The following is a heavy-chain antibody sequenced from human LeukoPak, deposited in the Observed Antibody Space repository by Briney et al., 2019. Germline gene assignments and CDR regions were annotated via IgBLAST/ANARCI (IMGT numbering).Heavy chain of an antibody. CDR3: AREAMTSEEVAEFDY. CDR2: INPSGGST. J-gene: IGHJ4*02. Sequence: ASVKVSCKASGYTFTSYYMHWVRQAPGQGLEWMGIINPSGGSTSYAQKFQGRVTMTRDTSTSTVYMELSRLRSEDTAVYYCAREAMTSEEVAEFDYWGQGTLVTVSS. CDR1: GYTFTSYY. D-gene: IGHD2-2*01. V-gene: IGHV1-46*03.